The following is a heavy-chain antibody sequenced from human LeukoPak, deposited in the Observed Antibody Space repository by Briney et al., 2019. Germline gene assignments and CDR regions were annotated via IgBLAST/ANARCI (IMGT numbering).Heavy chain of an antibody. J-gene: IGHJ3*01. CDR1: GYTFTAYH. V-gene: IGHV1-2*02. CDR3: ARVSVARSWPPIDAFDV. CDR2: INPNSGVT. D-gene: IGHD5-12*01. Sequence: ASVNVSCKASGYTFTAYHMHWVRQAPGQGLEWMGWINPNSGVTNYAQKFQGRVALTRDTSISTAYMELSSLRSDDTAVYYCARVSVARSWPPIDAFDVWGQGTVVTVSS.